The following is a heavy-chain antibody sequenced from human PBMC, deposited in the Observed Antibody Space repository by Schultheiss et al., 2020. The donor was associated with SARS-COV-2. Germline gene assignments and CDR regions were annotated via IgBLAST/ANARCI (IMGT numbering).Heavy chain of an antibody. J-gene: IGHJ6*02. CDR1: GYTFTSYG. D-gene: IGHD6-13*01. CDR2: ISAYNGNT. CDR3: ARGRASRSHYYYGMDV. V-gene: IGHV1-18*01. Sequence: ASVKVSCKASGYTFTSYGISWVRQAPGQGLEWMGWISAYNGNTNYAQKLQGRVTMTTDTSTSTAYMELRSLRSDDTAVYYCARGRASRSHYYYGMDVWGQGTTVTVSS.